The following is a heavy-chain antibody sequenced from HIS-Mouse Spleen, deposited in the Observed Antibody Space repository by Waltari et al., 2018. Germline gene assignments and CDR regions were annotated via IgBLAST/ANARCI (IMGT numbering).Heavy chain of an antibody. J-gene: IGHJ2*01. Sequence: QLQLQESGPGLVKPSETLSLTCTVSVGSISSSSHYCRGLAQPPGKGLEWIGSIYYSGSTYYNPSLKSRVTISVDTSKNQFSLKLSSVTAADTAVYYCAREIPYSSSWYDWYFDLWGRGTLVTVSS. V-gene: IGHV4-39*07. CDR1: VGSISSSSHY. CDR3: AREIPYSSSWYDWYFDL. D-gene: IGHD6-13*01. CDR2: IYYSGST.